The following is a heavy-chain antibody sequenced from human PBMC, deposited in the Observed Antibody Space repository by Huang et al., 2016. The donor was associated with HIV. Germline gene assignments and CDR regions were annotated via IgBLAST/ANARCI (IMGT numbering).Heavy chain of an antibody. Sequence: EVQLLESGGGLVQPGGSLRLSCAASGFTFSSYAMSWVRQAPGQGVEWGSSITGRGSSSYYADSVKGRFTISRDKSKNTLYLQMNSLRAEDTAIYYCAKADSGAAAGSLVDYWGQGTLVTVSS. D-gene: IGHD6-13*01. CDR2: ITGRGSSS. CDR1: GFTFSSYA. V-gene: IGHV3-23*01. J-gene: IGHJ4*02. CDR3: AKADSGAAAGSLVDY.